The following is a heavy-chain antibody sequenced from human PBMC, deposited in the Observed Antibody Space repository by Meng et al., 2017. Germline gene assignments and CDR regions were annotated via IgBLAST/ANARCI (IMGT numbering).Heavy chain of an antibody. J-gene: IGHJ1*01. CDR2: IYWNDDK. Sequence: QITLKESGSTLVHPTQTLPLTCTFSGCSLSTSGVGVGWIRQPPGKALEWLALIYWNDDKRYSPSLKSRLTITKDTSKNQVVLTMTNMDPVDTATYYCAHIPYSSSWYEYFQHWGQGTLVTVSS. CDR3: AHIPYSSSWYEYFQH. CDR1: GCSLSTSGVG. D-gene: IGHD6-13*01. V-gene: IGHV2-5*01.